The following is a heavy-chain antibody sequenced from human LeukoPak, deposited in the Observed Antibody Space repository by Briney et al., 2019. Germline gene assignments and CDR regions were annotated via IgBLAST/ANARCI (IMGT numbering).Heavy chain of an antibody. CDR3: AGHWGPVVVPAAIGHNWFDP. V-gene: IGHV4-61*02. D-gene: IGHD2-2*01. Sequence: PSQTLSLTCTVSGVSISSDSYYWSWIRQPAGKGLEWIGRFYTSGTTNYNPSLKSRVTISVDTSKNQFSLKLRSVTAADTAVYYCAGHWGPVVVPAAIGHNWFDPWGQGTLVTVSS. CDR2: FYTSGTT. J-gene: IGHJ5*02. CDR1: GVSISSDSYY.